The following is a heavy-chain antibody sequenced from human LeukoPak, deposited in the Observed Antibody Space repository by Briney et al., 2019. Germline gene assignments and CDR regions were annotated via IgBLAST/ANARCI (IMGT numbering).Heavy chain of an antibody. V-gene: IGHV1-2*02. CDR2: INPNSGGT. CDR3: ARATDYYYYYMDV. Sequence: ASEKVSCKASGYTFTGYYMHWVRQAPGQGLEWMGWINPNSGGTNYAQKFQGRVTMTRDTSVSTAYMELSRLRSDDTAVYYCARATDYYYYYMDVWGKGTTVTISS. J-gene: IGHJ6*03. CDR1: GYTFTGYY.